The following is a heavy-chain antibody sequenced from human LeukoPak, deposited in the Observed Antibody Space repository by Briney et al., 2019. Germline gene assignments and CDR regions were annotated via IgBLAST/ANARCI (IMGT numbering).Heavy chain of an antibody. CDR2: ISAYNCNT. Sequence: ASVKVSCTASGYTFTSYGISWVRQAPGQGLEWMGWISAYNCNTNYAQKLQGRVTMTTDTSTSTAYMELRSLRSDDTAVYYCARAAGPMVRGVIIIDYFDYWGQGTLVTVSS. D-gene: IGHD3-10*01. J-gene: IGHJ4*02. V-gene: IGHV1-18*01. CDR3: ARAAGPMVRGVIIIDYFDY. CDR1: GYTFTSYG.